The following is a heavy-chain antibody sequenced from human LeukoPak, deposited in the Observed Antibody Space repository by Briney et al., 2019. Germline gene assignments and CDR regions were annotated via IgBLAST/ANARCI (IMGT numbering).Heavy chain of an antibody. Sequence: GGSLRLSCAASGFNFNIYHMNWVRQAPGKGLEWLSSISSRSDTIYYADSVRGRFNISRDNAKNSLCLQMNSLRDEDTAVYYCARVGTTGIDFDYWGQGTLVTVSS. CDR1: GFNFNIYH. CDR2: ISSRSDTI. D-gene: IGHD1-1*01. CDR3: ARVGTTGIDFDY. J-gene: IGHJ4*02. V-gene: IGHV3-48*02.